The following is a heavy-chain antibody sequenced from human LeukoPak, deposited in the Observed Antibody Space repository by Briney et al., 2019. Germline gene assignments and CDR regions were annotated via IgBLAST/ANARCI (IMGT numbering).Heavy chain of an antibody. Sequence: GGSLRLSCAASGFTFANYAMTWVRQAPGKGLQWVSSINDGGGIVYYADSVKGRFTFSRDRSKNTLFLQMDSLRPEDSAVYYCASDPRDGGQNVWGKGTTVIVSS. CDR3: ASDPRDGGQNV. CDR2: INDGGGIV. CDR1: GFTFANYA. V-gene: IGHV3-23*01. D-gene: IGHD5-24*01. J-gene: IGHJ6*04.